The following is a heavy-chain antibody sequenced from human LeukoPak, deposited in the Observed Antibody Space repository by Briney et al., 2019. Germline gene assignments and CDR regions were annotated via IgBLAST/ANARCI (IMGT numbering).Heavy chain of an antibody. D-gene: IGHD2-21*02. CDR3: AKGRGIVVVTGPDY. CDR2: INGSGGST. Sequence: GGSLRLSCAASGFTFSSYAMNWVRQAPGKGLEWVSGINGSGGSTYYADSVKGRFTISRDNFKNTLYLQMNNLRAEDTAVYYCAKGRGIVVVTGPDYWGQGTLVTVSS. CDR1: GFTFSSYA. V-gene: IGHV3-23*01. J-gene: IGHJ4*02.